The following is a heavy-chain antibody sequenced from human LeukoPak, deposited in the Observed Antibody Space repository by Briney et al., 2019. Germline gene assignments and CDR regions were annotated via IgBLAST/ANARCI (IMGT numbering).Heavy chain of an antibody. CDR3: ARVATTSAQIDY. CDR1: GGSITNYY. V-gene: IGHV4-59*12. Sequence: SETLSLTCTVSGGSITNYYWTWIRQPPGKGLEWIGYIHYSGSTNYNPSLKSRVTISVDTSKNQFSLKLTSVTAADTAVYYCARVATTSAQIDYWGQGTLVTVSS. CDR2: IHYSGST. D-gene: IGHD5-12*01. J-gene: IGHJ4*02.